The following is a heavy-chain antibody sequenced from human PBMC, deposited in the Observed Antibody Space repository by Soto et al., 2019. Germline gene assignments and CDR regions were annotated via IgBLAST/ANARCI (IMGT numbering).Heavy chain of an antibody. J-gene: IGHJ4*02. V-gene: IGHV4-39*01. CDR1: GGSISNNNYY. Sequence: SETLSLTCTVSGGSISNNNYYWGWIRQPPGKGLEWIGSIYYSGSTYYNPSLTSRVTISVDTSKNQFSLKLSSVTAADTAVYYCARLNVLRYFDWLFIFDYWGQGTLVTVSS. D-gene: IGHD3-9*01. CDR2: IYYSGST. CDR3: ARLNVLRYFDWLFIFDY.